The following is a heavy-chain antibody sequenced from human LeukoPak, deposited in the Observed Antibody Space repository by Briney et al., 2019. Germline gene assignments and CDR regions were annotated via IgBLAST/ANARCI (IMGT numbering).Heavy chain of an antibody. J-gene: IGHJ6*03. Sequence: SVKVSSKASGGTFSSYAISWVRQAPGQGLEWMGGIITIFGTANYAQRFRGRVTITADESTSTAYMELSSLRSEDTAVYYCAAGVPAASKYYYYYCMDVWGKGTTVTVSS. V-gene: IGHV1-69*13. CDR2: IITIFGTA. CDR1: GGTFSSYA. D-gene: IGHD2-2*01. CDR3: AAGVPAASKYYYYYCMDV.